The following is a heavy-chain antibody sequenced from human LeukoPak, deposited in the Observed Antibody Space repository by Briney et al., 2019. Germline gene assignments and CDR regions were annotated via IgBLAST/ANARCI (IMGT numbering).Heavy chain of an antibody. Sequence: PGGSLRLSCAASGFTFSSYGMHWVRQAPGKGLEWVAVIWYDGSNKYYADSVKGRFTISRDNSKNTLYLQMNSLRAEDTAVYYCARDKGSGPFDYWGQGTTVTVSS. D-gene: IGHD3-10*01. V-gene: IGHV3-33*01. CDR2: IWYDGSNK. CDR3: ARDKGSGPFDY. J-gene: IGHJ4*02. CDR1: GFTFSSYG.